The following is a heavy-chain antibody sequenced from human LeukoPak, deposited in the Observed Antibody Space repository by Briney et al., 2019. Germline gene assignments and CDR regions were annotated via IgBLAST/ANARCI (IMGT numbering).Heavy chain of an antibody. CDR2: ISYDGSNK. Sequence: GGSLRLSCAASGFTFSSYGMHWVRQAPGKGPEWVAVISYDGSNKYYADSVKGRFTISRDNSKNTLYLQMNSLRAEDTAVYYCATDISLAGPGYWGQGTLVTVSS. CDR1: GFTFSSYG. V-gene: IGHV3-30*03. D-gene: IGHD6-19*01. CDR3: ATDISLAGPGY. J-gene: IGHJ4*02.